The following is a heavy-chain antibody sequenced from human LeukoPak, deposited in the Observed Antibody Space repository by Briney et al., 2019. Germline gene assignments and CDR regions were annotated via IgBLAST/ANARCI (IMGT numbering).Heavy chain of an antibody. CDR3: ADIKQLWLFDY. J-gene: IGHJ4*02. Sequence: SGPTLVNPTQTLTLTCTFSGFSLSTTGVAVGWIRQPPGKALEFLALIYWDDDKRYSPSLKSRLTITKDTSKNQVVLTMTNMDPVDTATYYCADIKQLWLFDYWGQGTLVTVSS. D-gene: IGHD5-18*01. V-gene: IGHV2-5*02. CDR2: IYWDDDK. CDR1: GFSLSTTGVA.